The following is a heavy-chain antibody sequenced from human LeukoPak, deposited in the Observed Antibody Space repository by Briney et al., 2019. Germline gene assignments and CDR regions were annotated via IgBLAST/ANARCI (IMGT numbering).Heavy chain of an antibody. Sequence: ASVKVSCKASGGTFSSYAISWVRQAPGQGLEWMGWINPNSGGTNYAQKFQGRVTMTRDTSISTAYMELSRLRSDDTAVYYCARYYGSGSGTYNWFDPWGQGTLVTVSS. J-gene: IGHJ5*02. CDR2: INPNSGGT. D-gene: IGHD3-10*01. CDR1: GGTFSSYA. V-gene: IGHV1-2*02. CDR3: ARYYGSGSGTYNWFDP.